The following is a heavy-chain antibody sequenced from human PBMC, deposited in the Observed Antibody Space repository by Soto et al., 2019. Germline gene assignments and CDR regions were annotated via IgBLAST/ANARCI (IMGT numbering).Heavy chain of an antibody. D-gene: IGHD1-20*01. CDR1: GYTFTSYG. CDR3: ASSYNWNDAFDI. V-gene: IGHV1-18*01. CDR2: ISAYNGNT. Sequence: ASVKVSCKASGYTFTSYGISWVRQAPGQGLEWMGWISAYNGNTNYAQKLQGRVTMTTDTSTSTAYMELRRLRSDDTAVYYCASSYNWNDAFDIWGQGTMVTVSS. J-gene: IGHJ3*02.